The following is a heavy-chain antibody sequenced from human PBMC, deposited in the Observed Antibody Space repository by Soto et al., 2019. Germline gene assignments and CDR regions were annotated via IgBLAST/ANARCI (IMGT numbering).Heavy chain of an antibody. Sequence: SETLSLTCTVSGGSISSSSYYWGWIRQPPGKGLEWIGSIYYSGSTYYNPSLKSRVTISVDTSKNQFSLKLSSVTAADTAVYYCARRSRKDYGDYADFDYWGQGTLVTVSS. CDR2: IYYSGST. J-gene: IGHJ4*02. CDR1: GGSISSSSYY. V-gene: IGHV4-39*01. CDR3: ARRSRKDYGDYADFDY. D-gene: IGHD4-17*01.